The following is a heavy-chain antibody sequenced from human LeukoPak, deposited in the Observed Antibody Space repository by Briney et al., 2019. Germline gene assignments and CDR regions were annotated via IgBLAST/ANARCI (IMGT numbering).Heavy chain of an antibody. CDR2: IIPIFGTA. CDR1: GGTFSSYA. V-gene: IGHV1-69*05. CDR3: ARALGARMFPVNYDYYYMDV. Sequence: GASVNVSCKASGGTFSSYAISWVRQAPGQGLEWMGGIIPIFGTANYAQKFQGRVTITTDESTSTAYMVLSSLRSEDTAVYYCARALGARMFPVNYDYYYMDVWGKGTTVTVSS. D-gene: IGHD1-26*01. J-gene: IGHJ6*03.